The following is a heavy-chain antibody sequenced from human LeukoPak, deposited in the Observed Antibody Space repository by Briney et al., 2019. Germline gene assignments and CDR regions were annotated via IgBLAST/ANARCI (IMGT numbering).Heavy chain of an antibody. J-gene: IGHJ4*02. CDR2: ISGSGGRI. V-gene: IGHV3-23*01. Sequence: GGSLRLSCAASGFTFSSYSMNWVRQAPGKGLEWVSSISGSGGRIDYADSVKGRFTISRDNSNNTLSLQMNSLTADDTAVYYCAKNPRLDGWSYFDSWGQGIMVTVSS. CDR1: GFTFSSYS. D-gene: IGHD1-1*01. CDR3: AKNPRLDGWSYFDS.